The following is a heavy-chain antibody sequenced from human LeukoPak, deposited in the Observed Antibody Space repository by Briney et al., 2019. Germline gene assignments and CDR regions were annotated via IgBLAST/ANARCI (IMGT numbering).Heavy chain of an antibody. CDR2: IKEDGSQK. D-gene: IGHD4-11*01. CDR1: GFTFSSYW. CDR3: ARVHDYSDLRVWFDP. J-gene: IGHJ5*02. Sequence: EGSLRLSCAASGFTFSSYWMSWVRQAPGKGLEWVANIKEDGSQKYYVDSVKGRFTISRDNAKNSLYLQMNSLRAEDTAVYSCARVHDYSDLRVWFDPWGQGTLVTVSS. V-gene: IGHV3-7*04.